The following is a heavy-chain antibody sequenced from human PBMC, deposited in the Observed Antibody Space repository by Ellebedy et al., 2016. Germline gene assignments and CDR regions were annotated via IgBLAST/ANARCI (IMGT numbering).Heavy chain of an antibody. Sequence: ASVKVSCKASGYTFTSYDINWVRQATGQGLEWMGWMNPNSGNTGYAQKFQGRVTMTRNTSISTAYMELRSLRSDDTAVYYCARRGDYYYGSAADYWGQGTLVTVSS. CDR3: ARRGDYYYGSAADY. D-gene: IGHD3-10*01. CDR2: MNPNSGNT. J-gene: IGHJ4*02. V-gene: IGHV1-8*01. CDR1: GYTFTSYD.